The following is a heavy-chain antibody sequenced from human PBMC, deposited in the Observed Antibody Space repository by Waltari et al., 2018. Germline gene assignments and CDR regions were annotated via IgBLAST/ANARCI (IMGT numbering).Heavy chain of an antibody. Sequence: EVQLVESGGGLAQPGGSLRLSCAASGLSFSNYWMTWVRQASGKGPGWVANIKQDGSAKYYMDSVKGRFTISRDNAKNSLYLQMNNLRVEDTAVYYCTRGGRDSSWYWRDWGQGTLVTVSS. D-gene: IGHD6-13*01. CDR3: TRGGRDSSWYWRD. V-gene: IGHV3-7*01. J-gene: IGHJ4*02. CDR2: IKQDGSAK. CDR1: GLSFSNYW.